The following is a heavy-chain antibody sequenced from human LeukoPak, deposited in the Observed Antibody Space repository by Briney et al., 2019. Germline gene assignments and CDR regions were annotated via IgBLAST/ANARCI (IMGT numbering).Heavy chain of an antibody. CDR2: INHSGST. CDR1: GGSFSGYY. CDR3: ARRPLDSAAAGTNYYYYYMDV. J-gene: IGHJ6*03. V-gene: IGHV4-34*01. D-gene: IGHD6-13*01. Sequence: SETLSLTCAVYGGSFSGYYWSWIRQPPGKGLEWIGEINHSGSTNYNPSLKSRVTISVDTSKNQFSLKLSSVTAEDTAVYYCARRPLDSAAAGTNYYYYYMDVWGKGTTVTVSS.